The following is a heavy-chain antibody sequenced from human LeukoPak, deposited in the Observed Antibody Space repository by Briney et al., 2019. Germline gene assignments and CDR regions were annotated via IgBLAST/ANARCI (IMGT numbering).Heavy chain of an antibody. D-gene: IGHD2-21*01. J-gene: IGHJ4*02. V-gene: IGHV3-74*01. CDR1: GFTLSSYW. Sequence: PGGSLRLSCAASGFTLSSYWMHWVRQAPGKGLVWVSRIKSDGSTTTYADSVKGRFTISRDNAKNTLYLQMNSLRAEDTAVYYCARVVETHFDYWGQGTLVTVSS. CDR3: ARVVETHFDY. CDR2: IKSDGSTT.